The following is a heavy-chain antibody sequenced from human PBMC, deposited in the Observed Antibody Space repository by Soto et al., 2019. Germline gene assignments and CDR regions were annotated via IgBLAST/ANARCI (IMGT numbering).Heavy chain of an antibody. J-gene: IGHJ6*01. CDR1: GFIFSDYG. CDR3: ARWWNDEEWVGTMDV. D-gene: IGHD1-1*01. Sequence: QVQLVESGGAVVQPGRSLRIACETSGFIFSDYGMHWVRQAPGKGLEWVAVIYYDGSNEHYSDSVRGRFTISRDNSKNILYLQMNSLRAEDTAIYYCARWWNDEEWVGTMDVWGQGPTVTVSS. CDR2: IYYDGSNE. V-gene: IGHV3-33*01.